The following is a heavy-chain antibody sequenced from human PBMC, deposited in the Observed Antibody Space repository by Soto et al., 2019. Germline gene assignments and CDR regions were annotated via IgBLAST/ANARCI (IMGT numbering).Heavy chain of an antibody. CDR3: AKDLQSYGDYDYYCYGMDV. CDR2: ISYDGINK. D-gene: IGHD4-17*01. CDR1: GFTFSTYG. J-gene: IGHJ6*02. V-gene: IGHV3-30*18. Sequence: QVQLVESGGGEVQPGRSLTISCAASGFTFSTYGMHWVRQTPGKGLEWVAVISYDGINKFYLDSVKGRFTISRDNFKNTLTLQMNSLRADDTAVYSCAKDLQSYGDYDYYCYGMDVWGLGTRVTVSS.